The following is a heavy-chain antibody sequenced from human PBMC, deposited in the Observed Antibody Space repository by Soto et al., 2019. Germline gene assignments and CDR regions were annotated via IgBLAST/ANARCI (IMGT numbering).Heavy chain of an antibody. Sequence: EVQLLESGGGLVPPGGSLRLSCAASGFTFSSYAMSWVRQAPGEGLGWLAGITFRGDNTYYADSVKGRFTLSRDNSRNRLDLQMNSLKVEDTALYYCAKLGTMGVFDNWGQGTLLTVSS. CDR3: AKLGTMGVFDN. D-gene: IGHD1-1*01. CDR2: ITFRGDNT. J-gene: IGHJ4*02. V-gene: IGHV3-23*01. CDR1: GFTFSSYA.